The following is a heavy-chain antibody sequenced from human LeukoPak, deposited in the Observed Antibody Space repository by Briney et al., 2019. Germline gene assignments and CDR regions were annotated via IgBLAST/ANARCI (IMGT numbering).Heavy chain of an antibody. D-gene: IGHD4-17*01. Sequence: EASVKVSCKASGGTFSSYAISWVRQAPGQGLEWMGRIIPIFGTANYAQKFQGRVTITTDESTSTAYMELSSLRPEDTAVYYCASHYGDYEYFDLWGRGTLVTVSS. V-gene: IGHV1-69*05. CDR1: GGTFSSYA. CDR3: ASHYGDYEYFDL. J-gene: IGHJ2*01. CDR2: IIPIFGTA.